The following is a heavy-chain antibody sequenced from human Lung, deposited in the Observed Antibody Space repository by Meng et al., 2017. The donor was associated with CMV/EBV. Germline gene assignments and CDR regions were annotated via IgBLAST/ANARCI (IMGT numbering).Heavy chain of an antibody. CDR2: IIPIFATT. V-gene: IGHV1-69*05. D-gene: IGHD3-3*01. J-gene: IGHJ4*02. CDR1: GGSFRSYA. CDR3: ARDGPLRFLEWSPYYFDY. Sequence: SVKVSCKASGGSFRSYAFSWVRQAPGQGLEWMGGIIPIFATTNFAQKFQGKVTITTGESTSTVYMELRSLRSDDTAVYYCARDGPLRFLEWSPYYFDYWGQGXLVTVSS.